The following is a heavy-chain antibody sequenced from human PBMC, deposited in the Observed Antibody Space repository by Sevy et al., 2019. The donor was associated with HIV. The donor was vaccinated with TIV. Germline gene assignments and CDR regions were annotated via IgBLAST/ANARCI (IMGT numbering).Heavy chain of an antibody. Sequence: GGSLRLSCAASGFTFREYAMHWVRQAPGKGLEWLTFIRYDGTNKYYTDSVRGQINISRDNSKNTLYLQMNSLRGEDTAVYYCAKGPHPAVTTSYGMDVWGQGTTVTVSS. J-gene: IGHJ6*02. V-gene: IGHV3-30*02. D-gene: IGHD4-17*01. CDR2: IRYDGTNK. CDR1: GFTFREYA. CDR3: AKGPHPAVTTSYGMDV.